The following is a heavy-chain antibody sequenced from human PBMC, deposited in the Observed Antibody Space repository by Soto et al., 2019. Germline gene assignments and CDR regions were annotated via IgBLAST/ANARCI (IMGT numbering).Heavy chain of an antibody. V-gene: IGHV3-23*01. J-gene: IGHJ6*02. Sequence: EVQLLESGGGLVQPGGSLRLSCAASGFTFSSYAMSWVRQAPGKGLEWVSAISGSGGSTYYADSVKGRFTITRDNSKNTLYLQMNSLRAEDTAVYYCAKEHYDFWSGYYYYGMDVWGQGTTVTVSS. CDR3: AKEHYDFWSGYYYYGMDV. CDR1: GFTFSSYA. CDR2: ISGSGGST. D-gene: IGHD3-3*01.